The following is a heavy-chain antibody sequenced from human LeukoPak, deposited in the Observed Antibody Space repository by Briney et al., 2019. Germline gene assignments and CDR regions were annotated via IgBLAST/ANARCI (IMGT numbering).Heavy chain of an antibody. CDR1: GGSFSGYY. Sequence: PSETLSLTCAGYGGSFSGYYWSWIRQPPGKGLEWIGEINHSGSTNYNPSLKSRVTISVDTSKNQFSLKLSSVTAADTAVYYCARGLGQSRYSSSSDWGQGTLVTVSS. CDR2: INHSGST. CDR3: ARGLGQSRYSSSSD. V-gene: IGHV4-34*01. J-gene: IGHJ4*02. D-gene: IGHD6-6*01.